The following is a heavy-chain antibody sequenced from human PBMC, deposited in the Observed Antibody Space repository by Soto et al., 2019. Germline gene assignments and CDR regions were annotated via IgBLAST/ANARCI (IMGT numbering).Heavy chain of an antibody. Sequence: GGSLSLSCAASGFTFSSYAMSWVRQAPGKGLEWVSAISGSGGSTYYADSVKGRFTISRDNSKNTLYLQMNSLRAEDTAVYYCAKSRGLSFEPPTMDVWGQGTTGTVSS. V-gene: IGHV3-23*01. CDR1: GFTFSSYA. CDR2: ISGSGGST. CDR3: AKSRGLSFEPPTMDV. J-gene: IGHJ6*02.